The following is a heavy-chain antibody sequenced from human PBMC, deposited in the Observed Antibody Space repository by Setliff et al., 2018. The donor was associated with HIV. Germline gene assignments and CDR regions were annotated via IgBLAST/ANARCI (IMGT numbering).Heavy chain of an antibody. J-gene: IGHJ1*01. CDR1: GFTFSSYG. CDR2: MSYDGSNK. V-gene: IGHV3-30*18. Sequence: HPGGSLRLSCAASGFTFSSYGMNWVRQAPGKGLEWVAVMSYDGSNKYYADSVKGRFTISRDNSKNTLYLQMNSLRAEDTALYFCAKDKNKALSSGSPFQHWGQGTLVTVSS. D-gene: IGHD3-22*01. CDR3: AKDKNKALSSGSPFQH.